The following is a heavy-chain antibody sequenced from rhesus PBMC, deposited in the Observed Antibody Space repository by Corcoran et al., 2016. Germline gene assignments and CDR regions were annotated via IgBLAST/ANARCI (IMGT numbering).Heavy chain of an antibody. CDR2: ISYSGST. CDR1: GGSISSSYYY. V-gene: IGHV4-122*02. CDR3: ARAVRGALDY. Sequence: QVQLQESGPGLVKPSETLSLTCAVSGGSISSSYYYWSWIRQAPGKGLEWIGYISYSGSTSYNPSLKSRVTISRDTSKNQFSLKLSSVTAADTAVYYCARAVRGALDYWGQGVLVTVSS. J-gene: IGHJ4*01. D-gene: IGHD3-34*01.